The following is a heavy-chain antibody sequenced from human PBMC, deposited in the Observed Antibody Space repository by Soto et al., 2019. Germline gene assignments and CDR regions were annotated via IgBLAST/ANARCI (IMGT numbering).Heavy chain of an antibody. Sequence: SETLSLTCRVSGDSISDTIYYWGWVRQSPGKGLEWIGSIHYSGTTQFHPSLKTRVTISVDTSKNEFSLRLRSATAADTAVYFCARNLKAVADAMAYWGQGLPVTVSS. CDR1: GDSISDTIYY. CDR2: IHYSGTT. J-gene: IGHJ4*02. V-gene: IGHV4-39*01. D-gene: IGHD6-19*01. CDR3: ARNLKAVADAMAY.